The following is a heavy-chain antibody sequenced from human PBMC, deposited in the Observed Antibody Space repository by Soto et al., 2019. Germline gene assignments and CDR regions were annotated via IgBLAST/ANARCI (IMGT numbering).Heavy chain of an antibody. J-gene: IGHJ3*02. CDR3: ARIWFGARDAFDI. D-gene: IGHD3-10*01. Sequence: SETLSLTCTVSGGSISSGGYYWSWIRQHPGKGLEWIGYTYYSGSTYYNPSLKSRVTISVDTSKNQFSLKLSSVTAADTAVYYCARIWFGARDAFDIWGQGTMVTVSS. CDR1: GGSISSGGYY. CDR2: TYYSGST. V-gene: IGHV4-31*03.